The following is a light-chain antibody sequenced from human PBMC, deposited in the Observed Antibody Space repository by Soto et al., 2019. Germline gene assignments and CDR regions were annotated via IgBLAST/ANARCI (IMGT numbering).Light chain of an antibody. CDR3: QQYKNWPPIT. J-gene: IGKJ5*01. V-gene: IGKV1-39*01. CDR1: QSIGGY. CDR2: AAS. Sequence: DIQMTQSPSSLSASVGDRVTITCRASQSIGGYLNWYQQKAGKAPNLLIYAASNLQSGVPARFSGSGSGTEFTLTISSLQSEDFAVYFCQQYKNWPPITFGQGTRLEIK.